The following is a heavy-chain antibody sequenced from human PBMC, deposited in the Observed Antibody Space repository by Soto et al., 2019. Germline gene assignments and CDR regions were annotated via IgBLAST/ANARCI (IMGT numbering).Heavy chain of an antibody. CDR2: IYYSGST. J-gene: IGHJ2*01. Sequence: SETLSLTCTVSGGSISSYYWSWIRQPPGKGLEWIGYIYYSGSTNYNPSLKSRVTISVDTSKNQFSLKLSSVTAADTAVYYCARDRRFGELLPVAPPEYWYFDLWGRGTLVTVSS. D-gene: IGHD3-10*01. CDR3: ARDRRFGELLPVAPPEYWYFDL. V-gene: IGHV4-59*12. CDR1: GGSISSYY.